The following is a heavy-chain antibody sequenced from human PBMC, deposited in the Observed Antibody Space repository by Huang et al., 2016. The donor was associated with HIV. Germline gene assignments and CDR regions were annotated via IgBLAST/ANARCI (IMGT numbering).Heavy chain of an antibody. CDR3: ARVESRRYYDSSGYDY. Sequence: QVQLVQSGAEVKKPGSSVKVSCKASGGTVSSYAISWVRQAPGQGLEWSGGIIPIFGTANYAQKFQGSGTITADESTSTAYMELSSLRAEDTAVYYCARVESRRYYDSSGYDYWGQGTLVTVSS. J-gene: IGHJ4*02. CDR2: IIPIFGTA. CDR1: GGTVSSYA. V-gene: IGHV1-69*01. D-gene: IGHD3-22*01.